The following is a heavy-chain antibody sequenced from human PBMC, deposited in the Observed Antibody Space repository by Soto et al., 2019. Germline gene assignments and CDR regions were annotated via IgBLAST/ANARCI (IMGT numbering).Heavy chain of an antibody. CDR2: IYWVDDE. J-gene: IGHJ3*01. CDR1: GFSLTTRGVG. Sequence: QITLKESGQTLVKPTQMLTLTCTFSGFSLTTRGVGVGWIRQPPGEALEWLALIYWVDDESYSPSLRSRLTITKDNSKNQVVLTKTNMEPVDTGTYYCAHSYSSSPDDGFDVWGQGTRVTVSS. D-gene: IGHD6-6*01. CDR3: AHSYSSSPDDGFDV. V-gene: IGHV2-5*02.